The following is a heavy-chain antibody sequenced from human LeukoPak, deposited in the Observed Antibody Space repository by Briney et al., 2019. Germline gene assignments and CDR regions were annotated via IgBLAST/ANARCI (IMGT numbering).Heavy chain of an antibody. CDR3: ARESSRNYYDSSGFDY. J-gene: IGHJ4*02. D-gene: IGHD3-22*01. CDR2: IYYSGST. Sequence: PSETLSLTCDVSGGSMTGYYWSWIRQSPGKGLEWIGDIYYSGSTTYNPSLKSRVTISVDTSKNQFSLKLSSVTAADTAVYYCARESSRNYYDSSGFDYWGKGTLVTVSS. CDR1: GGSMTGYY. V-gene: IGHV4-59*01.